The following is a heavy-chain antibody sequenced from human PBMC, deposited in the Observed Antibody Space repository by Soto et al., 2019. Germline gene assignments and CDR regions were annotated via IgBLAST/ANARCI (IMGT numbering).Heavy chain of an antibody. CDR3: ARDNYRLRLGELSSTSFDY. Sequence: SETLSLTCAVYGGSFSGYYWSWIRQPPGKGLEWIGEINHSGSTNYNPSLKSRVTISVDTSKNQFSLKLSSVTAADTAVYYCARDNYRLRLGELSSTSFDYWGQGTLVTVSS. CDR1: GGSFSGYY. V-gene: IGHV4-34*01. D-gene: IGHD3-16*02. J-gene: IGHJ4*02. CDR2: INHSGST.